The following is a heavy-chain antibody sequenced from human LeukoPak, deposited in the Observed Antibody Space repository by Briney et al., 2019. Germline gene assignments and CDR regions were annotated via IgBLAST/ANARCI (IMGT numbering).Heavy chain of an antibody. V-gene: IGHV3-7*01. CDR1: GFSFSNAW. CDR2: IKEDGSER. CDR3: ARDGSGGYFDY. J-gene: IGHJ4*02. Sequence: GGSLRLSCAASGFSFSNAWMSWVRQAPGKGLEWVANIKEDGSERDYMDSVKGRFTISRDNAENSLYLQMNSLRVEDTAVYYCARDGSGGYFDYWGQGTLVTVSS. D-gene: IGHD3-10*01.